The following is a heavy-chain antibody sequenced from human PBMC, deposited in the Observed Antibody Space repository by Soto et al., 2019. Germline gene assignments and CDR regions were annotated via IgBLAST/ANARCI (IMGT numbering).Heavy chain of an antibody. Sequence: GGLKRLSCAASGFNFRSDWMHWVRQNPGKGLEWVSTISVSGDKTHYAKSVKGRYTISRDNSKNTVYLQMNSLTVDDTAVYYCANLPVTEYYGMDVWGQGTTVTVSS. CDR3: ANLPVTEYYGMDV. CDR2: ISVSGDKT. CDR1: GFNFRSDW. J-gene: IGHJ6*02. D-gene: IGHD1-20*01. V-gene: IGHV3-23*01.